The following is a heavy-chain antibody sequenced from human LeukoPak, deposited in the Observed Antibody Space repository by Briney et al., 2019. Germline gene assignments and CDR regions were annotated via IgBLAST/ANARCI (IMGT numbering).Heavy chain of an antibody. J-gene: IGHJ4*02. V-gene: IGHV1-24*01. D-gene: IGHD3-10*01. CDR1: GYTLTELS. Sequence: ASVKVSCKVSGYTLTELSMHWVRQAPGKGLEWMGGFDPEDGETIYAQKFQGRVTITRDTSASTAYMELSSLRSEDTAVYYCARGYYGSGSFNYWGQGTLVTVSS. CDR2: FDPEDGET. CDR3: ARGYYGSGSFNY.